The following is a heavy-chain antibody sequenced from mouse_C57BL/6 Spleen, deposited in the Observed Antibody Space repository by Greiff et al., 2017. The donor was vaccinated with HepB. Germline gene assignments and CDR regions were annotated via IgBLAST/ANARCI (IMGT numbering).Heavy chain of an antibody. J-gene: IGHJ1*03. CDR2: IDPSDSYT. Sequence: QVQLQQPGAELVMPGASVKLSCKASGYTFTSYWMHWVKQRPGQGLAWIGEIDPSDSYTNYNQKFKGKTTLTVDKSSSTAYMQLSSLTSEDSAVYYYARGAVVEDCYFDVWGTGTTVTVSS. CDR3: ARGAVVEDCYFDV. CDR1: GYTFTSYW. V-gene: IGHV1-69*01. D-gene: IGHD1-1*01.